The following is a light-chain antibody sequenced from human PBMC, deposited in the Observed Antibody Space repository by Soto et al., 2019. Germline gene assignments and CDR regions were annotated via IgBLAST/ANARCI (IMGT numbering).Light chain of an antibody. V-gene: IGLV1-44*01. CDR2: SNN. Sequence: QSVLTQSPSASRTPGQRVTISCSERSSNIGGNTVNWYQQRPGTAPHLLIYSNNQRPSGVPDRFSGSKSGTSASLAISGLQSEDEADYYCAAWDDSLNGYVFGTGTKVTVL. CDR3: AAWDDSLNGYV. J-gene: IGLJ1*01. CDR1: SSNIGGNT.